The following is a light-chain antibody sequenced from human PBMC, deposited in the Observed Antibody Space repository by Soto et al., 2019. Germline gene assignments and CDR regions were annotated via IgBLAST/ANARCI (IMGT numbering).Light chain of an antibody. CDR2: GAS. CDR1: QSVNSN. V-gene: IGKV3D-15*01. CDR3: QQYNNWPIT. Sequence: RVLTQSPATLSVSPGERAALSCRASQSVNSNLAWYQQKPGQAPRLLIYGASTRATGIPARFSGSGSGTEFTLTISSLQSEDFAVYYCQQYNNWPITFGQGTRLEIK. J-gene: IGKJ5*01.